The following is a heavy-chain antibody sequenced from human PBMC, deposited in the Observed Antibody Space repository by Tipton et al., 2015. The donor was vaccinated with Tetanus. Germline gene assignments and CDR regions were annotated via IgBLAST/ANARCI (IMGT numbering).Heavy chain of an antibody. D-gene: IGHD2-15*01. J-gene: IGHJ4*02. CDR2: SWYDGTDK. Sequence: SLRLSCAASGFTFSNYAIHWVRQAPIKGLEWVAVSWYDGTDKYYADSVKGRFTISRDNSKNTLYLQMNSLRAEDTAVYYCAREADCSGGSCFSGDFDNWGQGTQVTVSS. CDR1: GFTFSNYA. V-gene: IGHV3-33*08. CDR3: AREADCSGGSCFSGDFDN.